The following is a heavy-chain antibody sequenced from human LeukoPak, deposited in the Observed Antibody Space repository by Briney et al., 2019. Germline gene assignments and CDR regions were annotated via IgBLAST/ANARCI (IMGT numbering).Heavy chain of an antibody. V-gene: IGHV4-4*07. CDR1: GGSISSYY. D-gene: IGHD2-21*01. CDR3: ARTYCDTSTCYRFDS. CDR2: VHSGGTT. Sequence: SETLSLTCTVSGGSISSYYWSWIRQAARKGLEWIGRVHSGGTTNYNPSLAGRVTVSVDRSKNQFSLKMSSVTAADTAVYYCARTYCDTSTCYRFDSWGQGILVTVSS. J-gene: IGHJ4*02.